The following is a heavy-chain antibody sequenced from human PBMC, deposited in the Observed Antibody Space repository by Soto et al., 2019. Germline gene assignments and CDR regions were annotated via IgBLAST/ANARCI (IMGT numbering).Heavy chain of an antibody. J-gene: IGHJ4*02. V-gene: IGHV2-5*02. CDR1: GFSLSTSGVG. CDR3: AHRTRITIFGVVNPGGFGY. D-gene: IGHD3-3*01. Sequence: QITLKESGPPLVNPTQTLTLTCTFSGFSLSTSGVGVGWIRQPPGKALEWLALIYWDDDKRYSPSLKSRLTITKDTSKNQVVLTMTNMDPVDTATYYCAHRTRITIFGVVNPGGFGYWGQGTLVTVSS. CDR2: IYWDDDK.